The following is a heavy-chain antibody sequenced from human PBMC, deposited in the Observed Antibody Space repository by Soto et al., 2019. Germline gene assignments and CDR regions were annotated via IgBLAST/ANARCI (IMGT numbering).Heavy chain of an antibody. J-gene: IGHJ4*02. V-gene: IGHV4-4*07. D-gene: IGHD6-13*01. CDR3: ARALSSAAGLYFDY. CDR1: GGSISSFY. CDR2: IHSTENT. Sequence: QVQLQESGPGLVKPSETLSLTCTVSGGSISSFYWSWIRQPAGKGMEWIGRIHSTENTNYNPSLKSRITMSIDTSNNQFSLKLSSLTAADTVVYYCARALSSAAGLYFDYWGQGTRVTVSS.